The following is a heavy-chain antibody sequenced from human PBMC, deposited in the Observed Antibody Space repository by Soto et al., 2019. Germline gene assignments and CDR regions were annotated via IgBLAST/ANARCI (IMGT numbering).Heavy chain of an antibody. V-gene: IGHV4-30-2*01. J-gene: IGHJ4*02. D-gene: IGHD3-10*01. CDR1: GGSISSGGYS. Sequence: SETLSLTCAVSGGSISSGGYSWSWILQPPGKGLEWIWYIYHIGSTYYSPSLKSRVTISVDRSKNQFSLKLSSVTPADTAVYYCARSTYYYGSGSYTFDYWGQGTLVTVSS. CDR2: IYHIGST. CDR3: ARSTYYYGSGSYTFDY.